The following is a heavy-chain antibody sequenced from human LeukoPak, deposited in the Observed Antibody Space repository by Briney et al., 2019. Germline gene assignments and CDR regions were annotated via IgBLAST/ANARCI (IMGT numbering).Heavy chain of an antibody. D-gene: IGHD2-15*01. CDR2: INPSGGTT. J-gene: IGHJ5*02. CDR1: GYTFTNYY. V-gene: IGHV1-46*01. Sequence: ASVKVSCKASGYTFTNYYMHWVRLAPGQGLEWMGIINPSGGTTTYAQKFQGRVTMTRDTSTSTVYMELSSLRSEDTAVYYCARAGGYCSGGNCYNWFDPWGQGTLVTVSS. CDR3: ARAGGYCSGGNCYNWFDP.